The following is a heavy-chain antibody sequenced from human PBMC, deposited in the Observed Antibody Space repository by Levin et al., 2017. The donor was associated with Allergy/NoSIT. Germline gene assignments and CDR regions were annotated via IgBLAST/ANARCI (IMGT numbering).Heavy chain of an antibody. D-gene: IGHD4-17*01. CDR2: IYPGDSDT. CDR3: ARRGTRDYEDYMDG. CDR1: GYSFTSYW. J-gene: IGHJ6*03. V-gene: IGHV5-51*01. Sequence: GGSLRLSCQGSGYSFTSYWIGWVRQMPGKGLEWMGIIYPGDSDTRYSPSFQGQVTISADKSISTAYLQWSSLKASDTAIYYCARRGTRDYEDYMDGWGKGTTVTVTS.